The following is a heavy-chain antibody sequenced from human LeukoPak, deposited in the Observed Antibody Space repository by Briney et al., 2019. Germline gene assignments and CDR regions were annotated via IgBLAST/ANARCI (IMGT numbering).Heavy chain of an antibody. CDR1: GGSVSTYY. J-gene: IGHJ4*02. CDR2: IHSSGST. D-gene: IGHD6-19*01. CDR3: ARWYSSGWAFDY. Sequence: SETLSLSCSVSGGSVSTYYWSWIRQPPGKGLEWIGYIHSSGSTKYNPSLKSRVTISVDTSKNQFSLKLSSVTAADRAVYYCARWYSSGWAFDYWGQGTLVTVSS. V-gene: IGHV4-59*08.